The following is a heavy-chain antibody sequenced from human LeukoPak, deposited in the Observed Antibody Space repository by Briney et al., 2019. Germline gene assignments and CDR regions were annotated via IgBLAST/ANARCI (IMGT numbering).Heavy chain of an antibody. Sequence: PGGSLRLSCAASGFTFSSYWMHWVRQAPGKGLVWVSRINSDGSSTSYADSVKGRFTISRDNSKNTLYLQMNSLRTEDTAVYFCAREGSSSSFDYWGQGTLVTVSS. CDR1: GFTFSSYW. CDR2: INSDGSST. V-gene: IGHV3-74*01. D-gene: IGHD6-13*01. J-gene: IGHJ4*02. CDR3: AREGSSSSFDY.